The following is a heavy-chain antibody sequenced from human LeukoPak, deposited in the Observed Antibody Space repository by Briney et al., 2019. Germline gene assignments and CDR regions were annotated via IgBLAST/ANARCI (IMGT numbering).Heavy chain of an antibody. V-gene: IGHV4-59*08. J-gene: IGHJ4*02. CDR3: VRGGRDVALY. CDR2: IYYSGST. D-gene: IGHD2-15*01. Sequence: KPSETLSLTCTVSGGSISTYYWSWIRQPPGKGLEWIGYIYYSGSTNYNPSLKSRVTISVDTSKNQFSLKLSSVTAADTAVYYCVRGGRDVALYWGQGTLVTVSS. CDR1: GGSISTYY.